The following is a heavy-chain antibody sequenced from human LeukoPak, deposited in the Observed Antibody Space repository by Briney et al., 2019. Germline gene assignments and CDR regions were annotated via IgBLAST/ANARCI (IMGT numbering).Heavy chain of an antibody. J-gene: IGHJ4*02. CDR1: GGTFSSYA. V-gene: IGHV1-69*13. CDR2: IIPIFGTA. Sequence: ASVKVSCKASGGTFSSYAISWVRQAPGQGLEWMGGIIPIFGTANYAQKFQGRVTITADESTSTAYMELSSLRSEDTAVYYCARDFPVVPYYFDYWGQGTLVTVSS. D-gene: IGHD2-21*01. CDR3: ARDFPVVPYYFDY.